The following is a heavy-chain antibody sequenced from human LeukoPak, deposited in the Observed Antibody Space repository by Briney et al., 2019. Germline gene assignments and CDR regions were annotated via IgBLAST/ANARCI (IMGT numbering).Heavy chain of an antibody. CDR1: GFTFSSYA. D-gene: IGHD1-26*01. Sequence: GESLRLSCAASGFTFSSYALSWVRQAPGKGLEWVSAISGSGGSTYYADSVKGRFTISRDNSKNTLYLQMNSLRAEDTAVYYCANNGGSYYYGMDVWGQGTTVTVSS. CDR2: ISGSGGST. J-gene: IGHJ6*02. CDR3: ANNGGSYYYGMDV. V-gene: IGHV3-23*01.